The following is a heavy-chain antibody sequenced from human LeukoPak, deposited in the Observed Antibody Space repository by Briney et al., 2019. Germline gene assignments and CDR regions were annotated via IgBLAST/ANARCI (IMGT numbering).Heavy chain of an antibody. CDR1: GGSISSSSYY. V-gene: IGHV4-39*01. J-gene: IGHJ4*02. Sequence: SETLSLTCTVSGGSISSSSYYWGWIRQPPGKGLEWIGSIYYSGSTYYNPSLKSRVTISVDTSKNQFSLKLSSVSAADTAVYYCARLWGFDYWGQGTLVTVSS. CDR2: IYYSGST. D-gene: IGHD7-27*01. CDR3: ARLWGFDY.